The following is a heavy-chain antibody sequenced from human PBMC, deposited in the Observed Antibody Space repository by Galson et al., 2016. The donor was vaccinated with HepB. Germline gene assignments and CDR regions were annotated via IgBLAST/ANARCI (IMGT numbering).Heavy chain of an antibody. Sequence: SLRLSSAASGFTFSYWMGWVRQAPGKGLEWVANIKGDGSEKHYVDSVQGRFTISRDNAENSLYLQMNSLRAEDTAVYYCARDGGRSHRYWDFFDYWGQGTLVAVSS. CDR3: ARDGGRSHRYWDFFDY. CDR2: IKGDGSEK. J-gene: IGHJ4*02. CDR1: GFTFSYW. V-gene: IGHV3-7*01. D-gene: IGHD2-15*01.